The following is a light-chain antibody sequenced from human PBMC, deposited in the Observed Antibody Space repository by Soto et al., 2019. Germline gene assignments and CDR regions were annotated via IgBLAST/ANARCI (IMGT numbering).Light chain of an antibody. V-gene: IGLV2-14*03. Sequence: QSALTQPASVSGSPGQSITISRIGTSSDVGGYNYVSWYQHHPGKAPKLIIYDVSNRPSGVSIRFSGSKSDNTASLTISGLQPEDEADYHCSSYTTSNTRQIVFGTGTKVTVL. CDR1: SSDVGGYNY. CDR2: DVS. J-gene: IGLJ1*01. CDR3: SSYTTSNTRQIV.